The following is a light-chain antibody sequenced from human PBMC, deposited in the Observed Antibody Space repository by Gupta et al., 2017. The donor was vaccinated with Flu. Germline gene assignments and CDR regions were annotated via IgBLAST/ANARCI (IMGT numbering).Light chain of an antibody. Sequence: ATLSVSPGGDTTLSCRASQNVNSNVAWYHQKTGEAARLRIYGASTRVTGIAARMSGSGSGTEFTPIISSRQSEDVALYYCQQYDHWSLITFGQGTRLEIK. CDR1: QNVNSN. V-gene: IGKV3-15*01. CDR2: GAS. J-gene: IGKJ5*01. CDR3: QQYDHWSLIT.